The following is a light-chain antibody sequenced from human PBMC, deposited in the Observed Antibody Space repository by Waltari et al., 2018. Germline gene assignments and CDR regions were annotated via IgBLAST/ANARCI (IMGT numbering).Light chain of an antibody. V-gene: IGKV1-5*03. Sequence: DIQMTQSPSTLSASVGDRVTITCRASQSISINLAWYQQKPGKAPNLLIYLASTLESGVPSRFSGSGSGTEFTLTITSLQPDDFATYYCQQYNSYSYTFGQGTKLEI. CDR2: LAS. CDR1: QSISIN. J-gene: IGKJ2*01. CDR3: QQYNSYSYT.